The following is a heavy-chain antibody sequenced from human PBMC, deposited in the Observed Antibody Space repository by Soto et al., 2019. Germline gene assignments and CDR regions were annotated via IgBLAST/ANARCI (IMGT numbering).Heavy chain of an antibody. D-gene: IGHD3-10*01. J-gene: IGHJ6*02. CDR3: ARFPYYYGSGADNDYYYYGMDV. Sequence: ASVKVSCKASGGTFSSYTISWVRQAPGQGLEWMGRIIPILGIANYAQKFQGRVTITADKSTSTAYMELSSLRSEDTAVYYCARFPYYYGSGADNDYYYYGMDVWGQGTTVTVSS. CDR1: GGTFSSYT. V-gene: IGHV1-69*02. CDR2: IIPILGIA.